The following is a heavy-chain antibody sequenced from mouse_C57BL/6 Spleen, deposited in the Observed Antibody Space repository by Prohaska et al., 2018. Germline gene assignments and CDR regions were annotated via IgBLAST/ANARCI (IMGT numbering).Heavy chain of an antibody. CDR3: MGVSKKWYIDV. V-gene: IGHV11-2*01. D-gene: IGHD1-3*01. CDR2: INSDGSSI. CDR1: GFTFSRFW. J-gene: IGHJ1*03. Sequence: VQLLETEGGLVQPGGSRGLSCEGSGFTFSRFWMSWVRQTPGKPLEWIGDINSDGSSINYAHSIKNRFTIFSDNYKSTLCLQMSNVRPYDTATFLFMGVSKKWYIDVWGTGTSVSV.